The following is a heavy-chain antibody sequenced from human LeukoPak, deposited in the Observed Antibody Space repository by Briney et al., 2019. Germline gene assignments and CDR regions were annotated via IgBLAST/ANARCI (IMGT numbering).Heavy chain of an antibody. V-gene: IGHV4-59*01. J-gene: IGHJ6*03. D-gene: IGHD2-2*01. CDR2: TYYSGST. Sequence: SETLSLTCTVSGGSISSYYWSWIRQPPGKGLEWIGYTYYSGSTNYNPSLKSRVTISVDTSKNQFSLKLSSVTAADTAVYYCARASFWDQLLSQPYCYYYYMGVWGKGTTVTVSS. CDR1: GGSISSYY. CDR3: ARASFWDQLLSQPYCYYYYMGV.